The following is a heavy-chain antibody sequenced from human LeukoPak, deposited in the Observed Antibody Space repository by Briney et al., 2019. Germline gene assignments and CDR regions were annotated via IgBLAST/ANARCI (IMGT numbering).Heavy chain of an antibody. CDR3: ARSITIRAFDI. J-gene: IGHJ3*02. CDR2: INTDGSST. CDR1: GFTFSSYW. Sequence: PGGSLRLSCAASGFTFSSYWMHWVRQAPGKGLVWVSRINTDGSSTDYADSVKGRFTISRDNAKNTLYLQMNSLRAEDTAVYYCARSITIRAFDIWGQGTLVTVSS. V-gene: IGHV3-74*01. D-gene: IGHD3-3*01.